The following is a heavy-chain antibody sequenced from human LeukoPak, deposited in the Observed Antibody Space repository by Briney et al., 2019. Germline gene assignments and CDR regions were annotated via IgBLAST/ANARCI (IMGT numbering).Heavy chain of an antibody. CDR3: ARSRIVGASPPNY. CDR2: MYYSGST. V-gene: IGHV4-59*12. D-gene: IGHD1-26*01. Sequence: PSETLSLTCTVSGGSISSYYWSWIRQPPGKGLEWIAYMYYSGSTDYNPSLKSRVTISVDTSKNQFSLKLSSVTAADTAVYYCARSRIVGASPPNYWGQGTLVTVSS. J-gene: IGHJ4*02. CDR1: GGSISSYY.